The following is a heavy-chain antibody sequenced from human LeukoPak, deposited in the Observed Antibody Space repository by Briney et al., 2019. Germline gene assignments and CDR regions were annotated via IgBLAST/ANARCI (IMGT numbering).Heavy chain of an antibody. D-gene: IGHD4-17*01. CDR1: GYTFTSYA. V-gene: IGHV1-3*01. J-gene: IGHJ5*02. CDR2: INAGNGNT. Sequence: ASVKVSCKASGYTFTSYAMHWVRQATGQRLEWMGWINAGNGNTKYSQKFQGRVTITRDTSASTAYMELSSLRSEDTAVYYCARDTVPYGFLNYNWFDPWGQGTLVTVSS. CDR3: ARDTVPYGFLNYNWFDP.